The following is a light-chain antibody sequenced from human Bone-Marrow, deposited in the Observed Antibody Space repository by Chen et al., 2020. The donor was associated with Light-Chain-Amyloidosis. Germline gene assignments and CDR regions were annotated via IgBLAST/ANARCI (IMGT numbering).Light chain of an antibody. CDR3: QVWDRNCDRPV. CDR1: NFGSTS. V-gene: IGLV3-21*02. Sequence: SYVLTQPSSVSVAPGQTDTIACGGNNFGSTSVHWYQQTPGQAPLLVVYDDSDWPSGIPERFAVTTSSNTATMPISRVEAGDEADYYCQVWDRNCDRPVFGGGTMLTVL. CDR2: DDS. J-gene: IGLJ3*02.